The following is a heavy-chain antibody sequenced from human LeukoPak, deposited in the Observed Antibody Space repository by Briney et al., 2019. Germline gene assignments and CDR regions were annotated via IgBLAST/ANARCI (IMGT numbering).Heavy chain of an antibody. J-gene: IGHJ4*02. V-gene: IGHV3-30*03. CDR1: GFTFSSYW. Sequence: GGSLRLSCAASGFTFSSYWMNWVRQAPGKGLEWVAVISYDGSNKYYADSVKGRFTISRDNSKNTLFVQMSSLRAEDTAVYYCARGEYYSDTSSYFDYWGQGTLVTVSS. CDR2: ISYDGSNK. CDR3: ARGEYYSDTSSYFDY. D-gene: IGHD3-22*01.